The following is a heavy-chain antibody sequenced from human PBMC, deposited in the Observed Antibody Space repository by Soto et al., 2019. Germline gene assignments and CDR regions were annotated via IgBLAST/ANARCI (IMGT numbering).Heavy chain of an antibody. D-gene: IGHD3-16*01. CDR3: ARASLVWGSFFFWDYYYYYYGMDV. J-gene: IGHJ6*02. CDR1: GYTFTSYY. CDR2: INPSGGST. Sequence: ASVKVSCKASGYTFTSYYMHWVRQAPGQGLEWMGIINPSGGSTSYAQKFQGRVTMTRDTSTSTVCMELSSLRSEDTAVYYCARASLVWGSFFFWDYYYYYYGMDVGGQGTTVTVPS. V-gene: IGHV1-46*01.